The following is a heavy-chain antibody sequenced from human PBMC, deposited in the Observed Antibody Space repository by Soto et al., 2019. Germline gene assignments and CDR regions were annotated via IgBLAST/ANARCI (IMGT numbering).Heavy chain of an antibody. V-gene: IGHV3-23*01. J-gene: IGHJ5*02. Sequence: PGGSLRLSCAASGFPFSCYVMSWVRQSPGKGLEWISIISGSGTTTHYADSVKGRFTISRDNSNNTLFLQMQGLRADDTAVYYCAKNGCGGDCYSSVAGNWFDPWGQGTLVTVSS. CDR1: GFPFSCYV. CDR3: AKNGCGGDCYSSVAGNWFDP. D-gene: IGHD2-21*02. CDR2: ISGSGTTT.